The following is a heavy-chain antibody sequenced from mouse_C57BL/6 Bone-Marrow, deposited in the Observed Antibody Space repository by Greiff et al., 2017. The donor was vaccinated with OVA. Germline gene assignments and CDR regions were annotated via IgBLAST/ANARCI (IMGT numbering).Heavy chain of an antibody. CDR3: TRVGTLVGNFDY. Sequence: EVQGVESGAGLVKPGGSLKLSCEASGFPFSSYAMSWVRQTPEKRLEWVAYISSGGDSIYYEDTVKGRFTISRDNARNTLYLQMSSLKSEDTAIYYCTRVGTLVGNFDYWVQGTTLTVSS. D-gene: IGHD1-1*01. CDR2: ISSGGDSI. J-gene: IGHJ2*01. V-gene: IGHV5-9-1*02. CDR1: GFPFSSYA.